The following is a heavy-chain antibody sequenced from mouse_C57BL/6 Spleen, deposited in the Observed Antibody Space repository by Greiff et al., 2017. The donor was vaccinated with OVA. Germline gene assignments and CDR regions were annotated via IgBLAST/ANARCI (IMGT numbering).Heavy chain of an antibody. Sequence: QVQLKQPGTELVKPGASVKLSCKASGYTFTSYWMHWVKQRPGQGLEWIGNINPSNGGTNYNEKFKRKATLTVDKSSSTAYMQLSSLTSEDSAVYYCASLTTLVPFDYWGQGTTLTVSS. CDR1: GYTFTSYW. D-gene: IGHD1-1*01. CDR3: ASLTTLVPFDY. CDR2: INPSNGGT. J-gene: IGHJ2*01. V-gene: IGHV1-53*01.